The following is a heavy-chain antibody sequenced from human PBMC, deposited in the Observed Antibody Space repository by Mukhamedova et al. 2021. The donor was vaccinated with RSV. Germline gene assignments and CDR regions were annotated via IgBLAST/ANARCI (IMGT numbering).Heavy chain of an antibody. V-gene: IGHV1-2*02. D-gene: IGHD6-13*01. CDR2: GGT. CDR3: ATDSPYSNSWYTDYDAFDI. J-gene: IGHJ3*02. Sequence: GGTNYAQKFQGRVTMTKDTSISTAYMELSRLRSDDTAVYYCATDSPYSNSWYTDYDAFDIWGQGTMVNVAS.